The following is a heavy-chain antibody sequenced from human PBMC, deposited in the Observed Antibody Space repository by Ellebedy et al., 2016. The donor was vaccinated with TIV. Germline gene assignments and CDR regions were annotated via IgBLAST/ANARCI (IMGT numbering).Heavy chain of an antibody. V-gene: IGHV4-39*07. Sequence: SETLSLTXTVSGGSISSSSYYWGWIRQPPGKGLEWIGSIYYSGSTYYNPSLKSRVTISVDTSKNQFSLKLSSVTAADTAVYYCAREGVLSSSSWGYYYYYYMDVWGKGTTVTVSS. CDR1: GGSISSSSYY. J-gene: IGHJ6*03. D-gene: IGHD6-6*01. CDR2: IYYSGST. CDR3: AREGVLSSSSWGYYYYYYMDV.